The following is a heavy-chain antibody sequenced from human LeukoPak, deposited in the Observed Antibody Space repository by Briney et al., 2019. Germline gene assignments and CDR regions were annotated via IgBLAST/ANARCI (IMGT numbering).Heavy chain of an antibody. J-gene: IGHJ4*02. V-gene: IGHV3-21*01. D-gene: IGHD3-10*01. CDR1: GFTFSSYS. CDR3: ARGSVITMVRGVIAPFDY. Sequence: GGSLRLSCAASGFTFSSYSMNWVRQAPGKGLEWVSSISSSSSYIYYADSVKGRFTISRDNAKSSLYLQMNNLRAEDTAVYYCARGSVITMVRGVIAPFDYWGQGTLVTVSS. CDR2: ISSSSSYI.